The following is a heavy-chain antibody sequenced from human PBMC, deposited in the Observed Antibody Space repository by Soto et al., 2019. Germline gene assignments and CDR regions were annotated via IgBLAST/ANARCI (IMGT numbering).Heavy chain of an antibody. J-gene: IGHJ5*02. CDR3: AKEPYYDILTGYYLTNWFDP. V-gene: IGHV3-23*01. Sequence: GGSLRLSCAASGFTFSSYAMSWVRQAPGKGLEWVSAISGSGGSTYYADSVKGRFTISRDNTKNRLYLQMNSLSAEDTDLNYCAKEPYYDILTGYYLTNWFDPWGQGTLVTVSS. CDR2: ISGSGGST. D-gene: IGHD3-9*01. CDR1: GFTFSSYA.